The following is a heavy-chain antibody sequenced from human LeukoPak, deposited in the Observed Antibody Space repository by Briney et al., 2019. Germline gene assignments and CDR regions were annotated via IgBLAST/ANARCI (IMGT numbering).Heavy chain of an antibody. J-gene: IGHJ6*02. CDR3: ARHFGGTDRGGWYYYYYGMDV. CDR2: IDPSDSYT. D-gene: IGHD3-3*01. CDR1: GYSFTSYW. V-gene: IGHV5-10-1*01. Sequence: GESLKISCKGSGYSFTSYWISWVRQMPGKGLEWMGRIDPSDSYTNYSPSFQGHVTISADKSISTAYLQWSSLKAPHTAMYYCARHFGGTDRGGWYYYYYGMDVWGQGTTVTVSS.